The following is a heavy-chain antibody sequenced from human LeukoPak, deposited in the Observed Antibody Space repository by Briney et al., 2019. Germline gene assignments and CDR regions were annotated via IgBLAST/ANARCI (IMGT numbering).Heavy chain of an antibody. J-gene: IGHJ3*02. D-gene: IGHD3-22*01. V-gene: IGHV4-34*01. Sequence: SETLSLTCAVYGGSFSGYYWGWIRQPPGKGLEWIGEINHSGSTNYNPSLKSRVTISVDTSKNQFSLKLSSVTAADTAVYYCAATYYYDSSGTRGDAFDIWGQGTMVTVSS. CDR3: AATYYYDSSGTRGDAFDI. CDR2: INHSGST. CDR1: GGSFSGYY.